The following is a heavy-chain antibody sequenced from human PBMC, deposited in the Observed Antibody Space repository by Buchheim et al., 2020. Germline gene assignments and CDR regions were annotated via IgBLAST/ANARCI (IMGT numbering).Heavy chain of an antibody. Sequence: EVQLLESGGDLVQPGGSLRLSCAGSGFTFSTYAMSWVRQAPGRGLEWVSAISGSGDSTYYADSVKGRFTISRDNAKNSLYLQMNSLRDEDTAVYYCAREGSYFPDYWGQGTL. V-gene: IGHV3-23*01. J-gene: IGHJ4*02. CDR2: ISGSGDST. CDR1: GFTFSTYA. D-gene: IGHD1-26*01. CDR3: AREGSYFPDY.